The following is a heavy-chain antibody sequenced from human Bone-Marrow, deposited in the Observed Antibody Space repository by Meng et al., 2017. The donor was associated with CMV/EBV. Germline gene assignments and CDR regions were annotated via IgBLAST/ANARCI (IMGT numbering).Heavy chain of an antibody. CDR3: SPLGAELSP. Sequence: GESLKISCAASGFTFSGSAMHWVRQASGKGLEWVGHITSKANSYATLYAASVKGRFTISKDDSKNTAYLKMNSHKTEDTAVYYCSPLGAELSPWGQGTLVTVSS. D-gene: IGHD3-16*01. V-gene: IGHV3-73*01. J-gene: IGHJ4*02. CDR2: ITSKANSYAT. CDR1: GFTFSGSA.